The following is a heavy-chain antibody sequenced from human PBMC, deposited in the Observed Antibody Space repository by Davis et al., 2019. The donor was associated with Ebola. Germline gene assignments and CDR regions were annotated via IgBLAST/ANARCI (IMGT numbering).Heavy chain of an antibody. V-gene: IGHV4-61*02. CDR2: IYISGSN. J-gene: IGHJ3*02. CDR1: GGTITSRAAY. CDR3: ARDYDSSGYRYPNDAFHI. Sequence: PSETLSLTCRVSGGTITSRAAYWSWIRQPAGKGLEWIGCIYISGSNSSNPSLKSRVAMSVDTSKNQFSLKLSSVTAADTAVYYCARDYDSSGYRYPNDAFHIWGQGTMVTVSS. D-gene: IGHD3-22*01.